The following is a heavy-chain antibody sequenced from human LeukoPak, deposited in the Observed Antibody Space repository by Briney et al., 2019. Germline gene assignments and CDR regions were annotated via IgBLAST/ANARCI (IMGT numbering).Heavy chain of an antibody. V-gene: IGHV3-48*03. CDR3: ARGGYSSSWYFAY. J-gene: IGHJ4*02. Sequence: GGSLRLSCAASGFTLSSYEKKWGRQAPGEGLGGGSYISSSGNTTHYADSVKGRFTISRDNAKNSLYLQMNSLRAEDTAVYYCARGGYSSSWYFAYWGQGTLVTVSS. D-gene: IGHD6-13*01. CDR1: GFTLSSYE. CDR2: ISSSGNTT.